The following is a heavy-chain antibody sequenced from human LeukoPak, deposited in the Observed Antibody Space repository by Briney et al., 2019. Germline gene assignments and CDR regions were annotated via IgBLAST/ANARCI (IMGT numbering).Heavy chain of an antibody. CDR2: ISSSGSTI. J-gene: IGHJ4*02. D-gene: IGHD6-6*01. CDR1: GFTFSDYY. Sequence: GGSLRLSCAASGFTFSDYYMSWIRQAQGKGLEWVSYISSSGSTIYYADSVKGRFTISRDNAKNSLYLQMNSLRAEDTAVYYCARGLSYGYSSSSDYWGQGTLVTVSS. V-gene: IGHV3-11*01. CDR3: ARGLSYGYSSSSDY.